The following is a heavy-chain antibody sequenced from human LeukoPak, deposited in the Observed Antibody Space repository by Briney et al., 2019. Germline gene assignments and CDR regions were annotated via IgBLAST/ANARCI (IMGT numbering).Heavy chain of an antibody. CDR3: ARDRGYSSFDY. J-gene: IGHJ4*02. D-gene: IGHD4-23*01. Sequence: GGSLRVSCAASAFTCSNYWMSWVRQAPGKGLEWVANIKEDGSEINYVDSVKGRFTISRDNAKNSLYLQMNSLTVDDTAVYYCARDRGYSSFDYWGQGTLVTVSS. V-gene: IGHV3-7*01. CDR2: IKEDGSEI. CDR1: AFTCSNYW.